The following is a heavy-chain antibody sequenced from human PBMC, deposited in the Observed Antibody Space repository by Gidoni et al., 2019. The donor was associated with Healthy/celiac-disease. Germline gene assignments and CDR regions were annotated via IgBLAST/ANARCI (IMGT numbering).Heavy chain of an antibody. Sequence: QVQLQESGPGLGKHSENLSLTCTVSGGSISSYYWSWIRQPPGKGLEWLGYIYSSGSTNYNPSLKSRVTISVDTSKNQFSLKLSSVTAADTAVYYCARITGYSSSWYNWFDPWGQGTLVTVSS. CDR2: IYSSGST. V-gene: IGHV4-59*01. D-gene: IGHD6-13*01. J-gene: IGHJ5*02. CDR3: ARITGYSSSWYNWFDP. CDR1: GGSISSYY.